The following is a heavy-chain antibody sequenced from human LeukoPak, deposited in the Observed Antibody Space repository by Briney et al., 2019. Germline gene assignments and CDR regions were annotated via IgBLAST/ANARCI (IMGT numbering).Heavy chain of an antibody. CDR2: IYSGGST. CDR1: GLTVSRNY. Sequence: GGSLRLSCAASGLTVSRNYMSWVRQAPGQGLEWVSIIYSGGSTIYGDSVKGRFTISRDNSKNTLFLHMNSLRAEDTAVYYCARNMGDWGRAYDFWGQGTMVTVSS. D-gene: IGHD7-27*01. J-gene: IGHJ3*01. V-gene: IGHV3-53*01. CDR3: ARNMGDWGRAYDF.